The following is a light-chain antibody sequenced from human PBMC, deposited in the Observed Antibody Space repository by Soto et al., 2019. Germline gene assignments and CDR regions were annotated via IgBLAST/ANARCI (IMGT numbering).Light chain of an antibody. CDR1: QSVGSNY. V-gene: IGKV3-20*01. CDR3: QQYDRSPRT. Sequence: EIVLTQFPGTLPLSPGERATLSCRASQSVGSNYLAWYQQRPGQPPNLLIFGASHRAPDIPDRFSGSGSGTDFTLTISRLEPEDFAVYYCQQYDRSPRTFGQGTKVDI. J-gene: IGKJ1*01. CDR2: GAS.